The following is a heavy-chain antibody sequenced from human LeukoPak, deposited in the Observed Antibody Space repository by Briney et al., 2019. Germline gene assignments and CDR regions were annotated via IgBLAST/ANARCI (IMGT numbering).Heavy chain of an antibody. CDR2: INHSGST. Sequence: SETLSLTCAVYGGSFSGYYWSWIRQPPGKGLEWIGEINHSGSTNYNPSLKSRVTISVDTSKNQFSLKLSSVTAADTAVYYCARDGIQLAAYFDYWGQGTLVTVSS. CDR1: GGSFSGYY. D-gene: IGHD5-18*01. V-gene: IGHV4-34*01. CDR3: ARDGIQLAAYFDY. J-gene: IGHJ4*02.